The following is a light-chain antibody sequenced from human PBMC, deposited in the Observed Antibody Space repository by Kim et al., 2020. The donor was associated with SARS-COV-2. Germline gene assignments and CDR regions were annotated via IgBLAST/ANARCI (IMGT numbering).Light chain of an antibody. Sequence: PASSDCVSSPSRVCRNGGTYLNWFQQRPGKSPKRLIYEVSNRHTGVPARFSGSGSGTDFTLKISGVEAEDVGVYYCMQGYSWPYTFGQGTKLEI. V-gene: IGKV2-30*01. CDR3: MQGYSWPYT. CDR2: EVS. CDR1: PSRVCRNGGTY. J-gene: IGKJ2*01.